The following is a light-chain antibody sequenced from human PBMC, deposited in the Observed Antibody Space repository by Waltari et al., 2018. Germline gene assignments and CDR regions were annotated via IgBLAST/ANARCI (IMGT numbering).Light chain of an antibody. CDR2: GXT. Sequence: QSVLTQPPSVSGAPGQRVTISXTGSSSNXGAGYAVXXYQQLPGTAPKLLIYGXTNXPSGXRALFSGSRCGTSASLASTGLQAEDEADYYCQXYXSSLSGSVFGGGTKLTVL. CDR1: SSNXGAGYA. CDR3: QXYXSSLSGSV. J-gene: IGLJ3*02. V-gene: IGLV1-40*01.